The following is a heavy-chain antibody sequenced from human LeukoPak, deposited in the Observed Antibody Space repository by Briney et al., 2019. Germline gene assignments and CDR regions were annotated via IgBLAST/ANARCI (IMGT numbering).Heavy chain of an antibody. CDR2: INPNSGDT. CDR3: AGQKDPRPIDY. J-gene: IGHJ4*02. V-gene: IGHV1-2*02. CDR1: GYTFTDYY. Sequence: ASVKVSCKASGYTFTDYYMHWVRQAPGQGLEWTGWINPNSGDTNYAQNFQGRVTMTRDTSIATAYMELNELTSDDTAVYYCAGQKDPRPIDYWGQGTLVTVSS.